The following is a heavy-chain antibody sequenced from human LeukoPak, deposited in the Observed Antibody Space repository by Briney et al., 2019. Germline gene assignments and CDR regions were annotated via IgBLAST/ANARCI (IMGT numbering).Heavy chain of an antibody. Sequence: GGSLRLSCAASGFTFSSYSMSWVRQAPGKGLEWVSSISSSSSYIYYADSVKGRFTISRDNAKNSLYLQMNSLRAEDTAVYYCARDSGVAFDYWGQGTLVTVSS. D-gene: IGHD1-26*01. J-gene: IGHJ4*02. V-gene: IGHV3-21*01. CDR2: ISSSSSYI. CDR1: GFTFSSYS. CDR3: ARDSGVAFDY.